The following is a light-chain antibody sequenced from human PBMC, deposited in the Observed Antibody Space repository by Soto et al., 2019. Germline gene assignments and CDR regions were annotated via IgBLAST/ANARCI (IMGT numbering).Light chain of an antibody. CDR1: QVISSS. Sequence: AIRMTQSPSSFSASAGDRVTITCRASQVISSSLAWYQQKPGEAPNLLIQDASTLESGVPSRFSGSGSGTDFTLTISCLQSEDFATYYCQQYYDYPRTFGQGTKVEIK. J-gene: IGKJ1*01. CDR3: QQYYDYPRT. V-gene: IGKV1-8*01. CDR2: DAS.